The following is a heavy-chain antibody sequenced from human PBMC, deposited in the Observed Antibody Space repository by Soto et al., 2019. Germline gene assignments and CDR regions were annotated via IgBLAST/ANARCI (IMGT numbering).Heavy chain of an antibody. CDR1: GFTVSNNY. J-gene: IGHJ4*02. V-gene: IGHV3-66*01. D-gene: IGHD2-15*01. CDR3: ATHPGSGGY. CDR2: IYSGGST. Sequence: EVQLVESGGGLVQPGGSLRLSCAASGFTVSNNYMNWVRQAPGKGLEWVSLIYSGGSTYYADSVKGRFTVSRDSSNNTLYLQMNSLRAEDTSIYYCATHPGSGGYWGQGTLVTVSS.